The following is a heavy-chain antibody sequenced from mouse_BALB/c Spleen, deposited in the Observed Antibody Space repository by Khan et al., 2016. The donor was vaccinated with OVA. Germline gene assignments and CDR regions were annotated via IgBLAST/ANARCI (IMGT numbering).Heavy chain of an antibody. CDR3: ATLYFYGSRVYFDY. CDR1: GFTFSSYG. V-gene: IGHV5-6*01. J-gene: IGHJ2*01. CDR2: ISSGGNYT. Sequence: EVELVESGGDLVKPGGSLKLSCAASGFTFSSYGMSWVRQTPDKRLEWVATISSGGNYTYYPDSVTGRFTISRDNAKNTLYLQMSSLKSEDTAMYFCATLYFYGSRVYFDYWGQGTTLTVSS. D-gene: IGHD1-1*01.